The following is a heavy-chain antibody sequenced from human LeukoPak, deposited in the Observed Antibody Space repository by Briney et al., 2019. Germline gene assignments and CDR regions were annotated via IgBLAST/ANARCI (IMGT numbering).Heavy chain of an antibody. CDR1: GFNVSSNY. Sequence: GGSLRLSCAASGFNVSSNYMSWVRQAPGKGLEGVSIIYSGGSTFYADSVKGRFTISRDNSKNTLYLQMNSLRAEDTAVYYCARGGSYLSAFDIWGQGTMVTVSS. CDR3: ARGGSYLSAFDI. J-gene: IGHJ3*02. CDR2: IYSGGST. V-gene: IGHV3-53*01. D-gene: IGHD1-26*01.